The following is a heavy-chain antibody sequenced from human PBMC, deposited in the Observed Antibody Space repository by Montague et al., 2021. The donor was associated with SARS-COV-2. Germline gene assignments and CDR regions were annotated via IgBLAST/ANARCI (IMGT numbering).Heavy chain of an antibody. CDR2: INHSGST. Sequence: SETLSLTCAVYGGSFSGYYWSWIRQPPGKGLEWIGEINHSGSTNYNPSIKSRVTISVDTSKNQFSLKLSSVTAADTAVYYCARGRYSSGWYGAKYYFDYWGQGTLVTVSS. CDR3: ARGRYSSGWYGAKYYFDY. CDR1: GGSFSGYY. D-gene: IGHD6-13*01. J-gene: IGHJ4*02. V-gene: IGHV4-34*01.